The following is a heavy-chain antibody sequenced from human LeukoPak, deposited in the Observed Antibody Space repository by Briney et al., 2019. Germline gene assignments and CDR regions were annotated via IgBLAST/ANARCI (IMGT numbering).Heavy chain of an antibody. D-gene: IGHD5-12*01. CDR2: IYSGGST. CDR3: AKGRYSGYDSKDS. J-gene: IGHJ4*02. V-gene: IGHV3-53*01. Sequence: PGGSLRLSCSASGXAVSSNYMSWVRQAPGKGLEWVSSIYSGGSTYYADSVKGRFTISRDNSRNTLSLQMNSLRAEDTAIYFCAKGRYSGYDSKDSWGQGTLVTVSS. CDR1: GXAVSSNY.